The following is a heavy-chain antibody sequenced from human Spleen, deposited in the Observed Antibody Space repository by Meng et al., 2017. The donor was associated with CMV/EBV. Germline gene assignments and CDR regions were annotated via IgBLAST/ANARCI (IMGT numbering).Heavy chain of an antibody. CDR1: GFTFSSYW. CDR3: ARGMYDILTGYLTA. J-gene: IGHJ5*02. Sequence: GESLKISCAASGFTFSSYWMHWVRQAPGKGLVWVSRTDNDGSSTFYADSVKGRFTISRDNAKNTLYLQMNSLRADDTAVYYCARGMYDILTGYLTAWGQGTLVTVSS. V-gene: IGHV3-74*01. D-gene: IGHD3-9*01. CDR2: TDNDGSST.